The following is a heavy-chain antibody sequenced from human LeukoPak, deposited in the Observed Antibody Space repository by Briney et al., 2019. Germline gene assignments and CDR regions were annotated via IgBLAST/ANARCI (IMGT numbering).Heavy chain of an antibody. J-gene: IGHJ6*03. D-gene: IGHD3-10*01. CDR2: VKQDGGEK. Sequence: PGGSLRLSCAASGFTFSSYWMSWVRQATGKGLEWVSNVKQDGGEKYYVDSVKGRFTISRDNAKNSLYLLMNSLRAEDTAVYYCARRFGEFFNSCYYMDLWGKGTTVTVSS. CDR1: GFTFSSYW. CDR3: ARRFGEFFNSCYYMDL. V-gene: IGHV3-7*01.